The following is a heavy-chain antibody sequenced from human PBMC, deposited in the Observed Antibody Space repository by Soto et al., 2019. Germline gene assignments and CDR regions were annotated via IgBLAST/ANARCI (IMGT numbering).Heavy chain of an antibody. CDR3: AKKGWVTRFLDPPYYYGMDV. Sequence: GSLTPACPVSGFTFISYSISWDRQVPGKGLEWVSATSRSGACTYYADSVTGRLTISRDHSKNTLYMQTNSQRTADPAVYYCAKKGWVTRFLDPPYYYGMDVWGQGTTVTVSS. J-gene: IGHJ6*02. CDR1: GFTFISYS. CDR2: TSRSGACT. D-gene: IGHD3-3*01. V-gene: IGHV3-23*01.